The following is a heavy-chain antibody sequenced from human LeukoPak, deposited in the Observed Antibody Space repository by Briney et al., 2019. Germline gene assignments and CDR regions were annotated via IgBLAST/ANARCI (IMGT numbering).Heavy chain of an antibody. J-gene: IGHJ3*02. Sequence: KTGGSLRLSCAASGFTFSSYSMNWVRQAPGKGLEWVSSISSSSYIYYADSVKGRFTISRDNAKNSLYLQMNSLRAEDTAVYYCARDSGYCGGDCYSGAFDIWGQGTMVTVSS. CDR3: ARDSGYCGGDCYSGAFDI. D-gene: IGHD2-21*02. V-gene: IGHV3-21*01. CDR2: ISSSSYI. CDR1: GFTFSSYS.